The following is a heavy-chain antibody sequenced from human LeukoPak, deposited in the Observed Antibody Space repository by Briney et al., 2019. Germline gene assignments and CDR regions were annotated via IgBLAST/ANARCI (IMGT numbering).Heavy chain of an antibody. D-gene: IGHD3-3*01. CDR1: GFTFSTYW. CDR2: IRKDGSDI. J-gene: IGHJ5*02. CDR3: AKASWSGYHGA. V-gene: IGHV3-7*03. Sequence: PGGSLRLSCAASGFTFSTYWMSWVRQAPGKGLEWVANIRKDGSDIHYVDSVKGRFTISRDNSKNTLYLQMNSLRAEDTAVYYCAKASWSGYHGAWGQGTLVTVSS.